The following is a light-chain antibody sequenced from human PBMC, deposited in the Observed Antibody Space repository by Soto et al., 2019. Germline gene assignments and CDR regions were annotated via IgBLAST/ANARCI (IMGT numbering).Light chain of an antibody. CDR2: GAS. CDR1: ESVSSNN. CDR3: QQYGRSLYT. Sequence: EIVLTQSPGTLALSPGERATLSCRASESVSSNNLAWYQQKPAQAPRLLIYGASSRASGIPDRFSGSGSGTDFTLTISRLEPEDFAVYYCQQYGRSLYTFGQGTKLESK. V-gene: IGKV3-20*01. J-gene: IGKJ2*01.